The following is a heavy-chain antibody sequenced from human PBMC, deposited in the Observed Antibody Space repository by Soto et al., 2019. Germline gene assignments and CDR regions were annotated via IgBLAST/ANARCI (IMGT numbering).Heavy chain of an antibody. D-gene: IGHD3-16*01. Sequence: QLQLQESGPGPVKPSETLSLTCSVSGDSITDANYDWAWVRQTPGKGVEWLVSLFHDGTVYYNPSLESRLSISVDASKNQFSVTLTSVTAADTAVYYCARHGGGAAASMGPLNIWGQGTLVTVS. CDR2: LFHDGTV. CDR3: ARHGGGAAASMGPLNI. CDR1: GDSITDANYD. J-gene: IGHJ3*02. V-gene: IGHV4-39*01.